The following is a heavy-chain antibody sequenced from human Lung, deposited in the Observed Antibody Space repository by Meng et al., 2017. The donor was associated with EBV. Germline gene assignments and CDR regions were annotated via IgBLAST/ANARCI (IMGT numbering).Heavy chain of an antibody. Sequence: VELLESGGGLVQPGGSLRLSCAASGFTFGSYAMSWVRQAPGKGLEWVSTISNSGGNTYYADSVKGRFTISRDNSKNTLYLQMNSLRGEDTALYYCARVQTGIAAPFDPWGQGTLVTVSS. CDR1: GFTFGSYA. CDR3: ARVQTGIAAPFDP. D-gene: IGHD6-25*01. CDR2: ISNSGGNT. J-gene: IGHJ5*02. V-gene: IGHV3-23*01.